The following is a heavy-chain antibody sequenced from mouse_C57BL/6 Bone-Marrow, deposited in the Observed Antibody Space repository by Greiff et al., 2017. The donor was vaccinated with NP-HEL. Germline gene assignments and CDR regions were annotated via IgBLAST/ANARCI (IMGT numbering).Heavy chain of an antibody. Sequence: VQLQQPGAELVKPGASVKLSCKASGYTFTSYWMHWVKQRPGQGLAWIGMIHPNSGSTNYNEKFKSNATLTVDKSSSTAYMQLSSLTSEDSAVYYGAAIYYDYDGEFAYWGQGTLVTVSA. V-gene: IGHV1-64*01. J-gene: IGHJ3*01. CDR1: GYTFTSYW. CDR3: AAIYYDYDGEFAY. CDR2: IHPNSGST. D-gene: IGHD2-4*01.